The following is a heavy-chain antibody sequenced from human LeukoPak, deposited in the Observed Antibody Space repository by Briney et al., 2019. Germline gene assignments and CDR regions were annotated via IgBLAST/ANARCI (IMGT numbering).Heavy chain of an antibody. D-gene: IGHD1-1*01. V-gene: IGHV1-3*01. CDR2: INPGNGNT. J-gene: IGHJ6*02. Sequence: ASVNVSCKAFRYTFTAYAIHWVRQAPGQRPEWMGWINPGNGNTEYSENLQDRLNITRDAVAGTSYLDLTSLRSEDTAVYYCARTSGTRFYGMDVWGQGTTVTVSS. CDR1: RYTFTAYA. CDR3: ARTSGTRFYGMDV.